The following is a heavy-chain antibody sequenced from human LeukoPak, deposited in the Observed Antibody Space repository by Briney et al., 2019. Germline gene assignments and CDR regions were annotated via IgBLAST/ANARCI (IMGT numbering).Heavy chain of an antibody. CDR3: ARGLGYCTNGVCSDDY. V-gene: IGHV1-8*03. Sequence: GASVKVSCKASGYTFTSYDINWVRQATGQGLEWMGWMNPNSGNTGYAQKFQGRVTITTDESTSTAYMELSSLRSEDTAVYYCARGLGYCTNGVCSDDYWGQGTLVTVSS. J-gene: IGHJ4*02. CDR2: MNPNSGNT. CDR1: GYTFTSYD. D-gene: IGHD2-8*01.